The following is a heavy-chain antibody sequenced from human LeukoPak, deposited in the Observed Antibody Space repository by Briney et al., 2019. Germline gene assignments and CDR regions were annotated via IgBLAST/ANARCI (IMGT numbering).Heavy chain of an antibody. CDR3: ARSPDILTGENFDY. CDR1: AYSFTPYA. Sequence: GASVKVSCKTSAYSFTPYAMHWVRQAPGQGLEWMGWINPNSGGTNYAQKFQGRVTMTRDMSISTAYMELSRLRSDDTAVYYCARSPDILTGENFDYWGQGTLVTVSS. J-gene: IGHJ4*02. D-gene: IGHD3-9*01. V-gene: IGHV1-2*02. CDR2: INPNSGGT.